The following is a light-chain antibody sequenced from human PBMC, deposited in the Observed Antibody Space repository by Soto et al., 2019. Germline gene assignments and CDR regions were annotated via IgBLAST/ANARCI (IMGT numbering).Light chain of an antibody. J-gene: IGKJ5*01. CDR2: DTS. V-gene: IGKV3-15*01. CDR3: QQYNTWRSIS. Sequence: EIVMTQSPATLSVSPGERATLSSRASQSISSKLAWYQHRPGQAPRLLIYDTSTRAAGIPARFTGSGSGTDFTLTISSLQSEDFAVYYCQQYNTWRSISFGQGTRLEIK. CDR1: QSISSK.